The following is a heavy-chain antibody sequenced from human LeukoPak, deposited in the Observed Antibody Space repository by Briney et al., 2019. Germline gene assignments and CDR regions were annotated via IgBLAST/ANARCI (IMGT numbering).Heavy chain of an antibody. J-gene: IGHJ4*02. Sequence: PGGSLRLSCAASGFTFSSYGMHWVRQAPGKGLEWVAVIWYDGSNKYYADSVKGRFTISRDNSKNTLYLQMNSLRAEDTAVYYCVKDHSSSWSNFDYWGQGTLVTVSS. CDR1: GFTFSSYG. CDR2: IWYDGSNK. D-gene: IGHD6-13*01. V-gene: IGHV3-33*06. CDR3: VKDHSSSWSNFDY.